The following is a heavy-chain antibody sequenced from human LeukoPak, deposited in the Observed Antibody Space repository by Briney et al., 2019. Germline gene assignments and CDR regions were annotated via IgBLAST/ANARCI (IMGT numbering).Heavy chain of an antibody. CDR3: AKDLSAAGTIYFQH. Sequence: PGGSLRLSCAASGFTFSNYGMHWVRQAPGKGLEWVAIIWHDGSDKYYADSVKGRFTISRDNSKNTLYLQMNSLRAEDTAVYYCAKDLSAAGTIYFQHWGQGTLVTVSS. D-gene: IGHD6-13*01. CDR2: IWHDGSDK. V-gene: IGHV3-30*02. J-gene: IGHJ1*01. CDR1: GFTFSNYG.